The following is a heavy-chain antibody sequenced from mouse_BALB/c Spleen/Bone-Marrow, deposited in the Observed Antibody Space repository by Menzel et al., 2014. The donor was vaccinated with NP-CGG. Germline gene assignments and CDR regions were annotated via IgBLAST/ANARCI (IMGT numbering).Heavy chain of an antibody. CDR2: INPDSSTI. D-gene: IGHD2-3*01. Sequence: VQRVESGGGLVQPGRSLKISCAASGFDFXGFWMGWVRLAPGKGLEWIGEINPDSSTINYTPSLKDRFIISRDNAKNTLYLQMSKVRSEDTALYYCARLGYYGGFAYWGQGTLVTVSA. J-gene: IGHJ3*01. CDR3: ARLGYYGGFAY. CDR1: GFDFXGFW. V-gene: IGHV4-1*02.